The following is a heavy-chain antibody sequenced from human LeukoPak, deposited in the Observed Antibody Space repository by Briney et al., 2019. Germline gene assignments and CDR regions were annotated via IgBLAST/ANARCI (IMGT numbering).Heavy chain of an antibody. D-gene: IGHD3-10*01. CDR1: GFSFYNLA. V-gene: IGHV3-30*04. J-gene: IGHJ4*02. CDR3: AKDLVAGSLDY. CDR2: ISHDGNSR. Sequence: GGSLRLSCATSGFSFYNLAFHWVRQAPGKGLEWVSLISHDGNSRKYADSVKGRSIVSRDNSKNTLYLQMNSLRAEDTAIYYCAKDLVAGSLDYWGQGTLVTVSS.